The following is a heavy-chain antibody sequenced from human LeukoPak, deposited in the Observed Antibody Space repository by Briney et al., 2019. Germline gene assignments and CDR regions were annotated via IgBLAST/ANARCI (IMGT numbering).Heavy chain of an antibody. J-gene: IGHJ6*04. V-gene: IGHV4-59*12. CDR3: ARALDDFWSGLDV. CDR1: GGSISSYY. D-gene: IGHD3-3*01. Sequence: PSETLSLTCTVSGGSISSYYWSWIRQPPGKGLEWIGYIYYSGSTYYNPSLKSRVTISVDTSKNQFSLKLSSVTAADTAVYYCARALDDFWSGLDVWGKGTTVTVSS. CDR2: IYYSGST.